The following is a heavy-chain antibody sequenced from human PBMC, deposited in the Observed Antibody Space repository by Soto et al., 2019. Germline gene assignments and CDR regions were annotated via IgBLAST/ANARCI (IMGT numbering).Heavy chain of an antibody. J-gene: IGHJ6*02. CDR3: ARGGYGSSWTYYYYGMDV. CDR2: INPNSGDT. Sequence: QVQLVQSGAEVKKPGASVKVSCKASGYTFTGYYMHWVRQAPGQGLEWMGWINPNSGDTNYAQKFQGWVTMTRDTSISTAYMELSRLRSDDTAVYYCARGGYGSSWTYYYYGMDVWGQGTTVTVSS. D-gene: IGHD6-13*01. V-gene: IGHV1-2*04. CDR1: GYTFTGYY.